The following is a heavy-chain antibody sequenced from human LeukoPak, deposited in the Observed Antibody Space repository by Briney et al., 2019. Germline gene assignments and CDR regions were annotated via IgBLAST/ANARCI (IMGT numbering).Heavy chain of an antibody. D-gene: IGHD3-22*01. CDR3: ALASDYYDSSGYYLEI. V-gene: IGHV1-24*01. Sequence: ASVKVSCKVSGESITELGMHWVRQFPGKGLEWMGGLVPENYQTIYAQDFQGRVTMTEDTSTDTAYMELSSLRSEDTAIYYCALASDYYDSSGYYLEIWGQGTLVTVSA. CDR2: LVPENYQT. CDR1: GESITELG. J-gene: IGHJ3*02.